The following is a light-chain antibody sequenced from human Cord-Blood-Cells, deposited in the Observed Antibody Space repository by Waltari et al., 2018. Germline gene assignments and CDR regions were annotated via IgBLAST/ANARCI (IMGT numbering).Light chain of an antibody. Sequence: QSALTQPASVSGSPGQSITISCTGTSSAVGSYNLFSWYQQHPGKAPKLMIYEGSKRPSGVSNRFSGSKSDNTASLTISGLQAEDEADYYCCSYAGSSTFVVFGGGAKLTVL. CDR2: EGS. V-gene: IGLV2-23*03. J-gene: IGLJ2*01. CDR1: SSAVGSYNL. CDR3: CSYAGSSTFVV.